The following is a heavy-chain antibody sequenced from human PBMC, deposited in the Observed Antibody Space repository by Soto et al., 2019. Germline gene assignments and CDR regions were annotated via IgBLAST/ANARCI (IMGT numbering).Heavy chain of an antibody. CDR3: ARGPATAYFDAFDM. CDR2: IYYSGNT. D-gene: IGHD1-26*01. Sequence: PSETLSLTCTVSGGSISSEYWSWIRKPPGKGLEWIGYIYYSGNTNYNPSLKSRVTILVDTSKNQFSLDLSSVTAADTAMYYCARGPATAYFDAFDMWGQGTMVT. CDR1: GGSISSEY. J-gene: IGHJ3*02. V-gene: IGHV4-59*01.